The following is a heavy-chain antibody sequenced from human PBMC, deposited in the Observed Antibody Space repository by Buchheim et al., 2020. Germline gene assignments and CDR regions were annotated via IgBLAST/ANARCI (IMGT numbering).Heavy chain of an antibody. D-gene: IGHD6-6*01. CDR3: ARLRRKQLVDY. V-gene: IGHV4-59*08. CDR1: GGSISSYY. CDR2: IYYSGST. Sequence: QVQLQESGPGLVKPSATLSLTCTVSGGSISSYYWSWIRQPPGKGLGWTGYIYYSGSTNYNPSLKSRVTISVDTSKNQFSLKLSSVTAADTAVYYCARLRRKQLVDYWGQGTL. J-gene: IGHJ4*02.